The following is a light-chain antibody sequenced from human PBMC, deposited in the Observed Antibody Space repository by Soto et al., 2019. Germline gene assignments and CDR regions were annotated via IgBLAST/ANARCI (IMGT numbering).Light chain of an antibody. Sequence: SYELTQPPSVSVAPEKTARLTCGGDNIGSKRVHWYRQKPGQAPVLVIYYDSDRPSGIPERFSGSNSGNTATLTINRVEAGDEADYYCQVWDITTDHYVFGTGTKGHRP. J-gene: IGLJ1*01. CDR2: YDS. CDR1: NIGSKR. CDR3: QVWDITTDHYV. V-gene: IGLV3-21*04.